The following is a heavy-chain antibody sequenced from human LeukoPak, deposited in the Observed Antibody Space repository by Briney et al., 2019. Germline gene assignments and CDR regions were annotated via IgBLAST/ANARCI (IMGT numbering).Heavy chain of an antibody. D-gene: IGHD2-15*01. CDR2: VYRDGNT. V-gene: IGHV4-38-2*02. CDR3: ARGDIVVVVAATTWFDP. CDR1: GYSISNGYY. J-gene: IGHJ5*02. Sequence: SETLSLTCSVSGYSISNGYYWGWIRQPPGKGLEWVANVYRDGNTYYSPSLESRVTISINTSKNQFSLKLSSVTAAGTAVYYCARGDIVVVVAATTWFDPWGQGTLVTVSS.